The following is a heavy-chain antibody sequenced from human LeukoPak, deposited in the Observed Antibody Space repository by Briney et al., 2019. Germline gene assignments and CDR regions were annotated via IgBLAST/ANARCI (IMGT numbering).Heavy chain of an antibody. CDR2: IKLDGSEK. CDR1: GFTFGKYW. D-gene: IGHD2-21*02. CDR3: TVFSDSNH. V-gene: IGHV3-7*03. J-gene: IGHJ5*02. Sequence: GGSLRLSCVASGFTFGKYWMSWVRQAPGKGLEWVANIKLDGSEKNYVDSVKGRFTISRDNTKNSLYLQMNSLRVEDTAVYYCTVFSDSNHWGQGTLVTVSS.